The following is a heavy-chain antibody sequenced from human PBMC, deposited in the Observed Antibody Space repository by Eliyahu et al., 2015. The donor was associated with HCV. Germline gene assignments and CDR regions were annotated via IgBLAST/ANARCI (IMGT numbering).Heavy chain of an antibody. V-gene: IGHV1-2*02. CDR3: VRQQSGGFYVMDV. D-gene: IGHD2-8*02. CDR1: XXXXNHYL. CDR2: INPENGDT. J-gene: IGHJ6*01. Sequence: QVQLVQSGAEMKKPADSXXVSCRAXXXXXNHYLVHWVRQTPGQGLEWMGWINPENGDTKYAQKFEARVLMSRDTDWTTVNMDLRSLRLDDTAMYYCVRQQSGGFYVMDVWGQGTAVTVS.